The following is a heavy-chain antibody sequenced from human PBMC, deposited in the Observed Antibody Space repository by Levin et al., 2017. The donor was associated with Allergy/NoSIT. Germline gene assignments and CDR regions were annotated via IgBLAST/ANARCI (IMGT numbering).Heavy chain of an antibody. CDR1: GGSFSGYY. CDR2: INHSGST. CDR3: ARGPMQRWFDP. V-gene: IGHV4-34*01. J-gene: IGHJ5*02. Sequence: GSLRLSCAVYGGSFSGYYWSWIRQPPGKGLEWIGEINHSGSTNYNPSLKSRVTISVDTSKNQFSLKLSSVTAADTAVYYCARGPMQRWFDPWGQGTLVTVSS.